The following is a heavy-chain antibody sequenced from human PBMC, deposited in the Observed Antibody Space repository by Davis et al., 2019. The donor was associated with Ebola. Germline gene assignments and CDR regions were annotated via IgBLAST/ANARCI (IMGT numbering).Heavy chain of an antibody. D-gene: IGHD3-22*01. Sequence: AASVKVSCKASGGTFSSYTISWVRQAPGQGLEWMGRIIPILGIANYAQKFQGRVTITADKSTSTAYMELSSLRSEDTAVYYCARDGEYYYDSSGYWSYYYGMDVWGQGTTVTVSS. V-gene: IGHV1-69*04. J-gene: IGHJ6*02. CDR3: ARDGEYYYDSSGYWSYYYGMDV. CDR2: IIPILGIA. CDR1: GGTFSSYT.